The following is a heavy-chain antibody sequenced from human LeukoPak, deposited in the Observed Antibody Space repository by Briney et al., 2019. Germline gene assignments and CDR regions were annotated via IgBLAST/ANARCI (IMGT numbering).Heavy chain of an antibody. CDR2: IGTAGDT. J-gene: IGHJ4*02. V-gene: IGHV3-13*01. CDR1: GFTFSSYD. D-gene: IGHD5-24*01. CDR3: ARVSGAATIISIFDY. Sequence: PGGSLRLSCAASGFTFSSYDMHWVRQATGKGLEWVSAIGTAGDTYYPGSVKGRFTISRENAKNSLYLQMNSLRAGDTAVYYCARVSGAATIISIFDYWGQGTLVTVSS.